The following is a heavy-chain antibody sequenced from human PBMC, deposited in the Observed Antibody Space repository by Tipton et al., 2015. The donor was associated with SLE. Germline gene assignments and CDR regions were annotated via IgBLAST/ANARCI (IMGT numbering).Heavy chain of an antibody. CDR3: ARDRVVLTTDALDI. Sequence: TLSLTCTVSDDSITTDYWTWIRQPPGKGLEWIGYIYYSGSTNYSPSLKSRVTISIDTSKNQFSLNLTSVTAADTAVYYCARDRVVLTTDALDIWGQGTMVTVSS. CDR1: DDSITTDY. V-gene: IGHV4-59*13. CDR2: IYYSGST. D-gene: IGHD3-3*01. J-gene: IGHJ3*02.